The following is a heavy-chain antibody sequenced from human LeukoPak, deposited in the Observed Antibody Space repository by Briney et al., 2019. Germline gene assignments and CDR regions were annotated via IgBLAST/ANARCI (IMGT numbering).Heavy chain of an antibody. CDR2: ISAYNANT. J-gene: IGHJ4*02. Sequence: ASAKVSCKASGYTFSSYGISWVRQAPGQGLEWMGWISAYNANTHYAQKVQGRVTMTTDSSTTTAYMELRSLRSDDTAVYYCARDSDSSGYYRNDDYWGQGTLVTVSS. D-gene: IGHD3-22*01. CDR1: GYTFSSYG. CDR3: ARDSDSSGYYRNDDY. V-gene: IGHV1-18*01.